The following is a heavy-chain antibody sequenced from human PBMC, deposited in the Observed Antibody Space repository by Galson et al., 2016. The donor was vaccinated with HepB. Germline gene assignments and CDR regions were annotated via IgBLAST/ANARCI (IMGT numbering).Heavy chain of an antibody. V-gene: IGHV1-45*02. CDR2: ITPFNGNT. Sequence: SVKVSCKASGYTFTYRYLHWVRQAPGQALEWMGWITPFNGNTNYAQKFQDRVTLTRDRSMSTAYMELSSLRSEDTAMYYCSRSEHSSSFDYWGLGTLVTVSS. D-gene: IGHD6-6*01. CDR3: SRSEHSSSFDY. CDR1: GYTFTYRY. J-gene: IGHJ4*02.